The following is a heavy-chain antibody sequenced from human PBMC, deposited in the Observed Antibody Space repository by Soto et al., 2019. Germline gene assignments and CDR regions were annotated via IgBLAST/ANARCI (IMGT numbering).Heavy chain of an antibody. D-gene: IGHD4-17*01. CDR2: IYYSGST. CDR3: ARQFDYGGSDAFDI. V-gene: IGHV4-59*08. J-gene: IGHJ3*02. Sequence: SETLSLTCTVSGGSISSYYWSWIRQPPGKGLEWIGYIYYSGSTNYNPSLKSRVTISVDTSKNQFSLKLSSVTAADTAVYYCARQFDYGGSDAFDIWGQGTIVTVSS. CDR1: GGSISSYY.